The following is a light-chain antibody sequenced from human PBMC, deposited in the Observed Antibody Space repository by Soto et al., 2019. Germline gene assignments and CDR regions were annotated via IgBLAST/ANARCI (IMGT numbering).Light chain of an antibody. V-gene: IGLV2-14*01. CDR2: DVS. CDR1: SSDVGGYNY. CDR3: SSYTSSSTLLYV. J-gene: IGLJ1*01. Sequence: QSALTQPASVSGSPGQSITISCTGTSSDVGGYNYVSWYQQHPGKAPKLMIYDVSNRPSGVSNRFSGSKSGNTASLTISGVHAEDEADYYCSSYTSSSTLLYVFGTGTKLTVL.